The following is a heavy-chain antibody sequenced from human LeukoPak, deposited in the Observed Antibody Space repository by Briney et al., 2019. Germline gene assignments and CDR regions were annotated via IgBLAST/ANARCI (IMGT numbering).Heavy chain of an antibody. CDR3: ARDDWVMVYAIPSDAFDI. V-gene: IGHV1-18*01. CDR2: ISAYNGNT. J-gene: IGHJ3*02. Sequence: ASVKVSCKASGYTFTSYGISWVRQAPGQGLECMGWISAYNGNTNYAQKLQGRVTMTTDTSTSTAYMELRSLRSDDTAVYYCARDDWVMVYAIPSDAFDIWGQGTMVTVSS. D-gene: IGHD2-8*01. CDR1: GYTFTSYG.